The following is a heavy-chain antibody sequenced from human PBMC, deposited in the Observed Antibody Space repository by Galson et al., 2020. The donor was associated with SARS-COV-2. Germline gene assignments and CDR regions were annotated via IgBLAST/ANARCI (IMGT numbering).Heavy chain of an antibody. Sequence: ASETLSLTCTVSGNSISRSYYYWTWVRQRPGKGLEWIGDIFYTGNTYYNPSLESRVSMSIRTSENQFFLNLNSVTAADTAIYYCARNRVERYSGTRTYTNTFVYIMDVWGQGTTVTVTS. V-gene: IGHV4-31*03. CDR1: GNSISRSYYY. CDR2: IFYTGNT. D-gene: IGHD1-1*01. J-gene: IGHJ6*02. CDR3: ARNRVERYSGTRTYTNTFVYIMDV.